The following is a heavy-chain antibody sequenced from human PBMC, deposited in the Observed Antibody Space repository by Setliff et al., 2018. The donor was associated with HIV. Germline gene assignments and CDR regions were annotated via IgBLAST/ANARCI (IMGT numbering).Heavy chain of an antibody. V-gene: IGHV4-38-2*01. CDR3: AKGDFTAMVMYLDF. CDR1: GYSVSSGYY. CDR2: FYYNGAT. D-gene: IGHD2-21*02. Sequence: SETLSLTCAVSGYSVSSGYYWGWIRQSPGKGLEWIGSFYYNGATHRNPSLTSRVSISVESAENRFSLELTSVPAADTAVYYCAKGDFTAMVMYLDFWGPGIPVTVSS. J-gene: IGHJ4*02.